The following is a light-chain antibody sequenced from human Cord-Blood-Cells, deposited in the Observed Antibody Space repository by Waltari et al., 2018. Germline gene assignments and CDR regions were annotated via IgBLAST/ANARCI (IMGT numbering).Light chain of an antibody. Sequence: IVMTQSPATLSVSPGERDTLSCRASQSGSSNLAWYQQKPGQAPRLLIYGASTRATGIPARFSGSGSGTEFTLTISSLQSEDFAVYYCQQYNNWTWTFGQGTKVEIK. CDR1: QSGSSN. J-gene: IGKJ1*01. CDR3: QQYNNWTWT. CDR2: GAS. V-gene: IGKV3-15*01.